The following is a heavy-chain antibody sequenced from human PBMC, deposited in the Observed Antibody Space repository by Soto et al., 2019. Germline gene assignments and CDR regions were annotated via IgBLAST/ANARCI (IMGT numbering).Heavy chain of an antibody. Sequence: GGSLRLSCAASGFTFSSYGMHWVRQAPGKGLEWVAVISYDGSNKYYADSVKGRFTISRDNSKNTLYLQMNSLRAEDTAVYYCAKVNLETVVPAAVKYYYYGMDVWGQGTTVTVSS. V-gene: IGHV3-30*18. CDR2: ISYDGSNK. CDR1: GFTFSSYG. J-gene: IGHJ6*02. CDR3: AKVNLETVVPAAVKYYYYGMDV. D-gene: IGHD2-2*01.